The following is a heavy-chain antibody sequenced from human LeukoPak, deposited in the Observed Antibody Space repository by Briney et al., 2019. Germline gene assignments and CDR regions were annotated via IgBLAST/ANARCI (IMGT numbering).Heavy chain of an antibody. CDR3: AKGKSSSGWFKDY. D-gene: IGHD6-19*01. J-gene: IGHJ4*02. Sequence: GGSLRLSCAASGFTFSSYGMNWVRQAPGKGLEWVSVISGSGGSTFHADSVKGRFTISRDNSKSTLYLQMNSLRVEDTAVYYCAKGKSSSGWFKDYWGQGTLVTVSS. V-gene: IGHV3-23*01. CDR1: GFTFSSYG. CDR2: ISGSGGST.